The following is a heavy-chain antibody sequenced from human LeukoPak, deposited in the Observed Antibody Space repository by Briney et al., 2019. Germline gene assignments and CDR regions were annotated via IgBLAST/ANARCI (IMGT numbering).Heavy chain of an antibody. CDR1: GYTLTELS. Sequence: ASVKVSCKVSGYTLTELSMHWVRQVPGKGLEWMGGFDPEDGETIYAQKFQGRVTMTEDTSTDTAYMELSSLRSEDTAVYYCATATAVAGTLDYWGQGTLVTVSS. J-gene: IGHJ4*02. CDR3: ATATAVAGTLDY. D-gene: IGHD6-19*01. CDR2: FDPEDGET. V-gene: IGHV1-24*01.